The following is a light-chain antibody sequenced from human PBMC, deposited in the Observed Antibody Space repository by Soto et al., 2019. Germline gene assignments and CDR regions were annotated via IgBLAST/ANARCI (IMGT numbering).Light chain of an antibody. Sequence: DLQMTQSPSTLSASVGDRVTITCRASQSIDNWLAWYQQKPGKVPKLLIYKASSLESGVPSRFSGSGSGTEFTLTINSLQPDDFATYYCQQYSSYSFTVGGGTKVEI. CDR3: QQYSSYSFT. CDR1: QSIDNW. V-gene: IGKV1-5*03. CDR2: KAS. J-gene: IGKJ4*01.